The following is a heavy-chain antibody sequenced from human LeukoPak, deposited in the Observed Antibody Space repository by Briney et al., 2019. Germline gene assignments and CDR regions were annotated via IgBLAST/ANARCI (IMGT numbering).Heavy chain of an antibody. J-gene: IGHJ4*02. D-gene: IGHD1-26*01. CDR1: GYTFTSCA. CDR2: INTNTGNP. CDR3: ASHSGSYYDPAALDY. V-gene: IGHV7-4-1*02. Sequence: ASVKVSCKASGYTFTSCAMNWVRQAPGQGLEWMGWINTNTGNPTYAQGFTGRFVFSLDTSVSTAYLQISSLKAEDTAVYYCASHSGSYYDPAALDYWGQGTLVTVSS.